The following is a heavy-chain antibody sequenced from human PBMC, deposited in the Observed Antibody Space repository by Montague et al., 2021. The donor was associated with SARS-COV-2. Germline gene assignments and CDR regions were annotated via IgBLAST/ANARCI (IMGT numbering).Heavy chain of an antibody. CDR1: GDSVSSNIAT. D-gene: IGHD2-21*02. J-gene: IGHJ2*01. V-gene: IGHV6-1*01. CDR3: ARAYCGDDCYFYWYFDL. Sequence: CAISGDSVSSNIATWNWIRQSPSRGLEWLGRTYYRSKWYNDYAVSVKSRVIINSDTSNNRISLQLNSVTPEDTAVYYCARAYCGDDCYFYWYFDLWGRGTLVTVSS. CDR2: TYYRSKWYN.